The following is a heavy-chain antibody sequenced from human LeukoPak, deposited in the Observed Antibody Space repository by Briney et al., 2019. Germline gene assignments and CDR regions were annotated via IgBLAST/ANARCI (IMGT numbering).Heavy chain of an antibody. CDR3: ATSDRGQQLVLPYFQH. Sequence: PGGSLRLSCAASGFTFSDYYMSWIRQAPGKGLEWVSSISSSSSYIYYADSVKGRFTISRDNAKNSLYLQMNSLRAEDTAVYYCATSDRGQQLVLPYFQHWGQGTLVTVSS. D-gene: IGHD6-13*01. CDR2: ISSSSSYI. J-gene: IGHJ1*01. V-gene: IGHV3-11*03. CDR1: GFTFSDYY.